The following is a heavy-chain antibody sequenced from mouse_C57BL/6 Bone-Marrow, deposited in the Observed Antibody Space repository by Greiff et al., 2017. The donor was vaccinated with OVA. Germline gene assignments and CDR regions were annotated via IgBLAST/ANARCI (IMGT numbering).Heavy chain of an antibody. CDR3: GCEEFAY. Sequence: VQLQQSGPELVKPGASVKIPCKASGYTFTDYNMAWVKQSHGKSLEWIGDINPNNGGTIYNQKFKGKVTLTVDKSSSTAYMELRSLTSEDTAVYYCGCEEFAYWGQGTLVTVSA. V-gene: IGHV1-18*01. J-gene: IGHJ3*01. CDR1: GYTFTDYN. CDR2: INPNNGGT.